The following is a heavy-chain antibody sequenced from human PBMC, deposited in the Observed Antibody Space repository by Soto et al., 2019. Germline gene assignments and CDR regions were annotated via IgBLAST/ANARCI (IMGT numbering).Heavy chain of an antibody. D-gene: IGHD3-3*01. J-gene: IGHJ6*02. Sequence: GGSLRLSCAASGFTFSSYAMSWVRQAPGKGLEWVSAINGSGGSTYYADSVKGRFTISRDNSKNTLYLQMNSLRAEDTAVYYCAASPGGFCVGKKTYGMDVWGQGTTVTVSS. CDR3: AASPGGFCVGKKTYGMDV. CDR2: INGSGGST. CDR1: GFTFSSYA. V-gene: IGHV3-23*01.